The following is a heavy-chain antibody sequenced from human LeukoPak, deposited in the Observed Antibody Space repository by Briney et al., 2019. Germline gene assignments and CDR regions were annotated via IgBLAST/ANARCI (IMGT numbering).Heavy chain of an antibody. CDR1: GGSISSHY. CDR3: AREVLRSGWYGGAFDY. D-gene: IGHD6-19*01. CDR2: IYDSGSI. V-gene: IGHV4-59*11. Sequence: PSETLSLTCTVSGGSISSHYWSWIRQPPGKGLEWIGYIYDSGSINYNPSLKRRVTISVDTSKNQFSLKLSSVTAADTAVYYCAREVLRSGWYGGAFDYWGQGTLVTVST. J-gene: IGHJ4*02.